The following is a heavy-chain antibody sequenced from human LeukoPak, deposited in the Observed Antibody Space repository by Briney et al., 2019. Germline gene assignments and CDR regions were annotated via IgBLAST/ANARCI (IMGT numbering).Heavy chain of an antibody. CDR3: AKVYELQGHFDY. D-gene: IGHD2-8*01. V-gene: IGHV3-23*01. CDR1: GFTFRAYA. Sequence: PGRSLRLSCAASGFTFRAYAMSRVRQAPGKGLEWVSLISASGDTTYYADSVKGRFTISRDNSKNTLYLQMNSLRAEDTAVYYCAKVYELQGHFDYWGQGTLVTVSS. J-gene: IGHJ4*02. CDR2: ISASGDTT.